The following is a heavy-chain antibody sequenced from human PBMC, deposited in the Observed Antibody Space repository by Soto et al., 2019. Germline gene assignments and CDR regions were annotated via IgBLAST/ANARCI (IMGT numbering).Heavy chain of an antibody. CDR3: AAGEWGYYMDV. V-gene: IGHV3-74*01. Sequence: GGSLRLSCAASGFTFSSYWMHWVRQAPGKGLVWVSRINSDGSSTNYADSVKGRFTISRDNAKNTLYMQMNSLRAEDTAVYYCAAGEWGYYMDVWGKGTTVTVSS. CDR1: GFTFSSYW. J-gene: IGHJ6*03. CDR2: INSDGSST. D-gene: IGHD1-26*01.